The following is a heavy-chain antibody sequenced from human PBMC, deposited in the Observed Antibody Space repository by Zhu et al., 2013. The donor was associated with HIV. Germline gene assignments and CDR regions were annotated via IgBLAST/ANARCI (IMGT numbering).Heavy chain of an antibody. CDR2: IDYSRST. Sequence: QVQLQESGPGLVKPSETLSLTCTVSGGSISSSSYYWGWVRQPPGKGLEWIGSIDYSRSTYYSPSLKSRVTISVDTSKNQFSLKLSSVSAADTAVYYCARQPRDGYNWYFFDYWGQGTLVTVSS. CDR3: ARQPRDGYNWYFFDY. J-gene: IGHJ4*02. V-gene: IGHV4-39*07. D-gene: IGHD5-12*01. CDR1: GGSISSSSYY.